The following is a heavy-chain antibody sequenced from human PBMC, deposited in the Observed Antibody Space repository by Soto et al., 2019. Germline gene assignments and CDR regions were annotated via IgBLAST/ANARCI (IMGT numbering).Heavy chain of an antibody. CDR3: VNGDYY. J-gene: IGHJ4*02. V-gene: IGHV3-48*01. CDR2: INGVFNT. D-gene: IGHD4-17*01. CDR1: GFTFSNHV. Sequence: EEQLVESGGGLVQPGGSLRLSCAASGFTFSNHVMNWVRQAPGRGLEWVSSINGVFNTYYADYVKGRFTISRDNAKDSLYLQINCMRADDTAVYYCVNGDYYVGQGTLVTVSS.